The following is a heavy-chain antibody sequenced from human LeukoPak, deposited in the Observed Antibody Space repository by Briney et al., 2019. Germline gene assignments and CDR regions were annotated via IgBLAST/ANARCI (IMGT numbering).Heavy chain of an antibody. CDR2: IYYTGST. J-gene: IGHJ1*01. V-gene: IGHV4-59*01. CDR1: GGSLSRYY. CDR3: VRHDYDSGAAKGYFQH. D-gene: IGHD3-10*01. Sequence: SETLSLTCAVSGGSLSRYYWSCIRQPPGAGPEWIGYIYYTGSTNYNPSLKSRVSISLGSSANQFPLILNSLTTADTAVYYCVRHDYDSGAAKGYFQHWGQGTLVTVSS.